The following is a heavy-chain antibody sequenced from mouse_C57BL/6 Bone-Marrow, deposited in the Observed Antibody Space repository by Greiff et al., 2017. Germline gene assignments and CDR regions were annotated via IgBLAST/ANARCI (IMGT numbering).Heavy chain of an antibody. CDR3: ARSGPLGRSFDY. V-gene: IGHV1-55*01. CDR2: IFPTSGRT. CDR1: GYTFTSYW. J-gene: IGHJ2*01. D-gene: IGHD4-1*01. Sequence: QVQLKESGAELVKPGASVKMSCKASGYTFTSYWITWVKQRPGQGLEWIGDIFPTSGRTNYNEKFKSKAILTVDTSSNTAKMELSSLTSEDSAVFYCARSGPLGRSFDYWGQGTTLTVSS.